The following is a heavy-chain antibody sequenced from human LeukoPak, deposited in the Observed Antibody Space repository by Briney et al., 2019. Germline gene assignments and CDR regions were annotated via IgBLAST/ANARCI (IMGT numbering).Heavy chain of an antibody. J-gene: IGHJ2*01. CDR2: INHSGST. CDR3: ARHAVVVVKYWYFDL. V-gene: IGHV4-34*01. D-gene: IGHD3-22*01. Sequence: SETLSLTCAVYGGSFSGYYWSWIRQPPGKGLEWIGEINHSGSTNYNPSLKSRVTISVDTSKNQFSLKLSSVTAADTAVYYCARHAVVVVKYWYFDLWGRGTLVTVSS. CDR1: GGSFSGYY.